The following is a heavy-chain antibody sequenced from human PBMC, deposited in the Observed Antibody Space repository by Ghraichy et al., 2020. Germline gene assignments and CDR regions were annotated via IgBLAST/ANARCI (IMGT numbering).Heavy chain of an antibody. Sequence: GGSLRLSCAASGFSFRSYAMSWVRQAPGKGLEWVSSISGSGGSTNYADSVKGRFTISRDTSKNTVYLQMNSLRAEDTAVYYCAKVRATVYKLGDFDSWGQGTLVTVSS. CDR1: GFSFRSYA. J-gene: IGHJ4*02. CDR2: ISGSGGST. V-gene: IGHV3-23*01. D-gene: IGHD4-17*01. CDR3: AKVRATVYKLGDFDS.